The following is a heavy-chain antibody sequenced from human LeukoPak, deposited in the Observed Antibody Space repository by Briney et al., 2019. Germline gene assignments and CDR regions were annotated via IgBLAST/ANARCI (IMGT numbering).Heavy chain of an antibody. CDR3: ARALTYGVQLDS. Sequence: GGSLRLSCAASGFTFSSYSMNWVRQAPGKGLEWVSSISSSSSYIYYADSVKGRFTISRDNAKNSLYLQMNSLRAEDTAVYYCARALTYGVQLDSWGQGTLVTVSS. CDR1: GFTFSSYS. J-gene: IGHJ4*02. CDR2: ISSSSSYI. D-gene: IGHD1-1*01. V-gene: IGHV3-21*01.